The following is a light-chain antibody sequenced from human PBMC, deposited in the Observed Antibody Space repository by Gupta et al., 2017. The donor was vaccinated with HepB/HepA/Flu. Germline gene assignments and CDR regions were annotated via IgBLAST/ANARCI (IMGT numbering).Light chain of an antibody. CDR3: QQNNSYSET. Sequence: DIQMTQSPSTLSASVGDRVTITCRASQSVSHWLAWYQQKPGQAPRLLIQRSSKLESGVPSRFSGSGSGTEFTLTISSLQPDDFATYYCQQNNSYSETFGQGTKVEI. CDR1: QSVSHW. V-gene: IGKV1-5*03. CDR2: RSS. J-gene: IGKJ1*01.